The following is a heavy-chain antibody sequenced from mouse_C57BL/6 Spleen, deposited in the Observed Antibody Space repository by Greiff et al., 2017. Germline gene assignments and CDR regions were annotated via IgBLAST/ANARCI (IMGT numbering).Heavy chain of an antibody. CDR2: ISSGSSTI. V-gene: IGHV5-17*01. CDR3: ARPYGSSSWCAY. J-gene: IGHJ3*01. CDR1: GFTFSDYG. D-gene: IGHD1-1*01. Sequence: EVQVVESGGGLVKPGGSLKLSCAASGFTFSDYGMPWVRQAPEKGLEWVAYISSGSSTIYYADTVKGRFTISRDNAKNTLFLQMTSLSSEDTAMYYCARPYGSSSWCAYWGQGTLVTVSA.